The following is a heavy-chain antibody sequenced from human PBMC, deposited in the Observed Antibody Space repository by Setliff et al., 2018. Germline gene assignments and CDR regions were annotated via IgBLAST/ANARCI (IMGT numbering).Heavy chain of an antibody. CDR1: GDFISSGSYY. J-gene: IGHJ3*02. V-gene: IGHV4-61*02. Sequence: SETLSLTCSLSGDFISSGSYYWSWIRQTAGNGLEWIGRVSSRGNTNYNPSLKSRVTISIDTSSKHFSLILTSVTAADTAVYYCARDPGYPSGVAGGFDTWGQGTTVT. D-gene: IGHD2-2*03. CDR3: ARDPGYPSGVAGGFDT. CDR2: VSSRGNT.